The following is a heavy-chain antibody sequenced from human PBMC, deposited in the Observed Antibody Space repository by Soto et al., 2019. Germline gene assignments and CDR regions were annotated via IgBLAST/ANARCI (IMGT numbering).Heavy chain of an antibody. Sequence: DVQLLESGGGLVQPGGSLTLSCAASRFTFSDYAMSWVRQAPGKGLEWVSAIGGTGGDTYYADSVRGRFTVSRDNSKNTVFLQLNSLRDEDTAVYYCAKDAVPYNGKWDWFDSWGQGTLVTVCS. CDR3: AKDAVPYNGKWDWFDS. CDR1: RFTFSDYA. CDR2: IGGTGGDT. D-gene: IGHD1-26*01. V-gene: IGHV3-23*01. J-gene: IGHJ5*01.